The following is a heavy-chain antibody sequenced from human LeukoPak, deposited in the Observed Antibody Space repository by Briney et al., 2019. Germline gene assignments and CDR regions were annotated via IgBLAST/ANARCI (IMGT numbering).Heavy chain of an antibody. D-gene: IGHD1-26*01. CDR3: AREWELLLDY. Sequence: ASVKVSCKASGYTFINFAINWGRQAPGQRPEWMGWINAGNGNTKYSQKFQGRVTITRDTSASTAYMELSSLTSEDTAVYYCAREWELLLDYWGQGTLVTVSS. CDR2: INAGNGNT. J-gene: IGHJ4*02. V-gene: IGHV1-3*01. CDR1: GYTFINFA.